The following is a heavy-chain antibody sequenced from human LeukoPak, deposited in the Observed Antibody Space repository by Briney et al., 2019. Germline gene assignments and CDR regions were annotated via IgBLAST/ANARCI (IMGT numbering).Heavy chain of an antibody. CDR1: GGSISSYY. CDR3: ARASGGSYYDPVTHGNWFDP. J-gene: IGHJ5*02. V-gene: IGHV4-4*07. D-gene: IGHD1-26*01. Sequence: SETLSLTCTASGGSISSYYWSWIRQPAGKGLEWIGRIYTSGSTNYNPSLKSRVTMSVDTSKNQFSLKLSSVTAADTAVYYCARASGGSYYDPVTHGNWFDPWGQGALVTVSS. CDR2: IYTSGST.